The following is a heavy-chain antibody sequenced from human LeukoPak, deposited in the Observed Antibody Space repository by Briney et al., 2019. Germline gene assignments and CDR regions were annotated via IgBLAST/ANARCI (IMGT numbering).Heavy chain of an antibody. CDR2: IYYSGST. CDR3: ARGYDFWSGYSYYYYYYMDV. Sequence: SETLSLTCTVSGGSISSYYWSWIRQPPGTGLEWIGYIYYSGSTNYNPSLKSRVTISVDTSKNQFSLKLSSVTAADTAVYYCARGYDFWSGYSYYYYYYMDVWGKGTTVTVSS. J-gene: IGHJ6*03. V-gene: IGHV4-59*01. CDR1: GGSISSYY. D-gene: IGHD3-3*01.